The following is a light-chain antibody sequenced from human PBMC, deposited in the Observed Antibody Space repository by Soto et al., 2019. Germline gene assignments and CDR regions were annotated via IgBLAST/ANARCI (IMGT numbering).Light chain of an antibody. CDR1: QSVSSD. CDR2: GAS. CDR3: QQYNNWPRT. V-gene: IGKV3-15*01. J-gene: IGKJ1*01. Sequence: IVMTESPSTLSVSPGERAPLSCRASQSVSSDLAWYHQKPGQAPRRLIYGASTRATGSPARFSGSGSGTESTLPTNRLHSEAFEVNSGQQYNNWPRTFGQGTRWIS.